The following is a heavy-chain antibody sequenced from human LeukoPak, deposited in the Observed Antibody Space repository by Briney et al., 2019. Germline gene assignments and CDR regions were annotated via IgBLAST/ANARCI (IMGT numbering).Heavy chain of an antibody. V-gene: IGHV1-2*02. CDR2: INPNSGGT. J-gene: IGHJ5*02. CDR1: GYTFTGYY. Sequence: ASVKVSCKASGYTFTGYYVYWVRQAPGQGLEWMGWINPNSGGTNYAQKFQGRVTMTRDTSISTAYMELSRLRSDDTAVYYCARDLYGSGHFLPESPWGQGTLVTVSS. CDR3: ARDLYGSGHFLPESP. D-gene: IGHD3-10*01.